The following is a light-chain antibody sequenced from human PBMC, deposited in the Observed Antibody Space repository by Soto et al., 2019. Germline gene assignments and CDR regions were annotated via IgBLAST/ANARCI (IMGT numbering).Light chain of an antibody. CDR2: DDS. CDR1: NSGSKS. CDR3: QVWDSSSDHPHVV. Sequence: SYELTQPPSVSVAPGQTARITCGGNNSGSKSVHWYQQKPGQAPVLVVYDDSDRPSGIPERFAGSNSGNTATLTISRVEAGDEADYYCQVWDSSSDHPHVVFGGGTKLTVL. V-gene: IGLV3-21*02. J-gene: IGLJ2*01.